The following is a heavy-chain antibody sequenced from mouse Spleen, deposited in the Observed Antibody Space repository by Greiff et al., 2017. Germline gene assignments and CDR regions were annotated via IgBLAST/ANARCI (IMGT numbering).Heavy chain of an antibody. CDR2: INYDGSST. CDR3: AREGYYSNYYFDY. J-gene: IGHJ2*01. CDR1: GFTFSDYY. V-gene: IGHV5-16*01. D-gene: IGHD2-5*01. Sequence: EVKLMESEGGLVQPGSSMKLSCTASGFTFSDYYMAWVRQVPEKGLEWVANINYDGSSTYYLDSLKSRFIISRDNAKNILYLQMSSLKSEDTATYYCAREGYYSNYYFDYWGQGTTLTVSS.